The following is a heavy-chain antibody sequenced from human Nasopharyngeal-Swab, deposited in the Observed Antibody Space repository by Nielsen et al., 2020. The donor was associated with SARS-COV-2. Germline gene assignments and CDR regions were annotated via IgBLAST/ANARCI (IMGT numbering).Heavy chain of an antibody. J-gene: IGHJ6*02. CDR2: ISHDGRFE. D-gene: IGHD1-1*01. V-gene: IGHV3-30*03. CDR3: ARWNEEGARGYKGMDV. CDR1: GFTFSSFG. Sequence: GGSLRLSCAASGFTFSSFGMHWVRQAPGKGLEWVTIISHDGRFESYADSVKGRFTISRDTSKNTLSLQMSSLRTEDTAVYYCARWNEEGARGYKGMDVWDQGTTVTVS.